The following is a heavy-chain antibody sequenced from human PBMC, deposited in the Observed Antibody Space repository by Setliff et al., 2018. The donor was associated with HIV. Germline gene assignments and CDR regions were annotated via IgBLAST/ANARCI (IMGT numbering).Heavy chain of an antibody. V-gene: IGHV4-30-4*02. Sequence: SETLSLTFTVSGGSISNGDHYWAWIRQSPGKGLEWIGYIYYTGDTYYRSSLESLVTISVDTSNNQFSLRTEDTAVYYCALSSSGGGIDYWGQGTLVTVSS. J-gene: IGHJ4*02. D-gene: IGHD6-6*01. CDR2: IYYTGDT. CDR3: ALSSSGGGIDY. CDR1: GGSISNGDHY.